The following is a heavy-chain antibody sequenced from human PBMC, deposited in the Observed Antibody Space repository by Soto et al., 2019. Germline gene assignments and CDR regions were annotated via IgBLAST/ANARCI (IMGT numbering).Heavy chain of an antibody. CDR2: INRSGST. CDR1: GGPFSGYY. Sequence: PSETLSLTCAVYGGPFSGYYWSWIRQPPGKGLEWIGEINRSGSTKYNPSLKSRVTISVDTSKNQFSLKLSSVTAADTAVYHCARLPYSGSYFDYWGQGTLVTVSS. J-gene: IGHJ4*02. D-gene: IGHD1-26*01. CDR3: ARLPYSGSYFDY. V-gene: IGHV4-34*01.